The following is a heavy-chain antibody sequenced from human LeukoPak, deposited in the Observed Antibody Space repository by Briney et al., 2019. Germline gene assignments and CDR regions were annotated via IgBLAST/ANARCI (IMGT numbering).Heavy chain of an antibody. CDR1: GESFSGYY. V-gene: IGHV4-34*01. CDR3: ARGHGGYYYDSSGYYLFG. Sequence: PSETLSLTCAVYGESFSGYYWSWIRQPPGKGLEWIGEINHSGSTNYNPSLKSRVTISVDTSKNQFSLKLSSVTAADTAVYYCARGHGGYYYDSSGYYLFGWGQGTLVTVSS. D-gene: IGHD3-22*01. J-gene: IGHJ4*02. CDR2: INHSGST.